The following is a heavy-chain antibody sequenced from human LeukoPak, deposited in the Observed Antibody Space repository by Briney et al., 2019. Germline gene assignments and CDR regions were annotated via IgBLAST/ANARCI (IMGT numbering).Heavy chain of an antibody. CDR1: GGSISSGGYS. V-gene: IGHV4-30-2*01. CDR2: IYHSGST. Sequence: ASQTLSLTCAVSGGSISSGGYSWSWIRQPPGKGLEWIGYIYHSGSTYYNPSLKSRVTISVDRSKNQFSLKLSSVTAADTAVYYCARAPRRGVGVITNWFDPWGQGTLVTVSS. D-gene: IGHD3-10*01. CDR3: ARAPRRGVGVITNWFDP. J-gene: IGHJ5*02.